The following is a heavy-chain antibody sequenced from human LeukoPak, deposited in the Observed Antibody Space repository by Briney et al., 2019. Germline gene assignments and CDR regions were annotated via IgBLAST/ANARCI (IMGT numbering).Heavy chain of an antibody. D-gene: IGHD3-10*01. CDR1: GYTFTSYD. CDR2: IIPIFGTA. V-gene: IGHV1-69*13. Sequence: GASVKVSCKASGYTFTSYDINWVRQATGQGLEWMGGIIPIFGTANYAQKFQGRVTITADESTSTAYMELSSLRSEDTAVYYCARDGPYYYGSGTQGAFDIWGQGTMVTVSS. J-gene: IGHJ3*02. CDR3: ARDGPYYYGSGTQGAFDI.